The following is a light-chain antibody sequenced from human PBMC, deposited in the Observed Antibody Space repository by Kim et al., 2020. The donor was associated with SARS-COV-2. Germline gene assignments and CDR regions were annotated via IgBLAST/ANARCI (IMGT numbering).Light chain of an antibody. Sequence: QSALTQPPSASGSPGQSVTISCTGTSSDVGGYNYVSWYQQHPGKAPKLMIYEVSKRPSGVPDRFSGSKSGNTASLTVSGLQAEDEADYYCSSYANSNTLPHVVFGGGTQLTVL. V-gene: IGLV2-8*01. J-gene: IGLJ2*01. CDR1: SSDVGGYNY. CDR2: EVS. CDR3: SSYANSNTLPHVV.